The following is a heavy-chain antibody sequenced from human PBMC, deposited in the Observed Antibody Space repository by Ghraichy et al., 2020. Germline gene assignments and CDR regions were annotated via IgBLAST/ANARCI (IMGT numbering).Heavy chain of an antibody. Sequence: GSLSLTCTVSGGSISSYYWSWLRQPPGKGLEWIGNIYYTGSTNYNPSLKSRVTISVDTSRNQFSLKLSSVTAADTAVYYCARLSTSGWYNIDYWGQGTLVTVSS. V-gene: IGHV4-59*08. J-gene: IGHJ4*02. CDR2: IYYTGST. CDR3: ARLSTSGWYNIDY. D-gene: IGHD6-19*01. CDR1: GGSISSYY.